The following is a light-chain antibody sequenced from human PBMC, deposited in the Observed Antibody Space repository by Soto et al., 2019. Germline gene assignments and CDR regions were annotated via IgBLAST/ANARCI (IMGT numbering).Light chain of an antibody. V-gene: IGKV3-20*01. J-gene: IGKJ2*01. CDR1: QTVSSY. CDR2: GAS. Sequence: EIVLMQSPGTLSLSPGERATLSCRASQTVSSYLAWYQQKPGQAPRLLIYGASSRATGIPDRFSGSGSGTDFTLTISRLEPEDFAVYYCQQYGSSPPYTFGQGTKVDIK. CDR3: QQYGSSPPYT.